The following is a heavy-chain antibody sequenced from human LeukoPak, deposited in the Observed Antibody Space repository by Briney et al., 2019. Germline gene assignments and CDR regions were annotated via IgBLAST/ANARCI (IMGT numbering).Heavy chain of an antibody. CDR1: GYTFTSYD. D-gene: IGHD6-13*01. J-gene: IGHJ6*02. Sequence: GASVKVSCKASGYTFTSYDINWVRQATGQGLEWMGWMNPNSGNTGYAQKFQGRLTMTRNTSISTAYMELSSLRSEDTAVYYCARVSGSSWYGGRYYYGMDVWGQGTTVTVSS. CDR3: ARVSGSSWYGGRYYYGMDV. CDR2: MNPNSGNT. V-gene: IGHV1-8*01.